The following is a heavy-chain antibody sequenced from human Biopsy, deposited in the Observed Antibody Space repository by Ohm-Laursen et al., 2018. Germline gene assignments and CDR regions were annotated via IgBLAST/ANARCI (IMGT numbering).Heavy chain of an antibody. J-gene: IGHJ4*02. CDR1: GYTFTTYY. CDR2: INPNSGVT. Sequence: ASVKVSCKSSGYTFTTYYMHWVRQAPGQGLEWMGWINPNSGVTNYAQRFQGRVTMTRDTSISTAYMELSRLRSDDTAVYYCARDPRYGYGSYFDYWGQGTLVAVSS. V-gene: IGHV1-2*02. D-gene: IGHD3-10*01. CDR3: ARDPRYGYGSYFDY.